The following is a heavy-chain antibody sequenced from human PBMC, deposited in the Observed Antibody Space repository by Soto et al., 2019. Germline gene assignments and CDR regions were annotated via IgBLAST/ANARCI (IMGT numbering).Heavy chain of an antibody. V-gene: IGHV5-10-1*01. J-gene: IGHJ6*02. D-gene: IGHD4-4*01. Sequence: GESLKISCRGSGYSFTSYWISWVRQMPGKGLEWMGRIDPSDSYTNYSPSFQGHVTISADKSISTAYLQWSSLKASDTAMYYCARLPASPDYSTYGMDVWGQGTTVTVSS. CDR1: GYSFTSYW. CDR2: IDPSDSYT. CDR3: ARLPASPDYSTYGMDV.